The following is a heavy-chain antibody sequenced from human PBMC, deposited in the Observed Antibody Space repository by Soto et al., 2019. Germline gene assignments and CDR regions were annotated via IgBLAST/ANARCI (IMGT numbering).Heavy chain of an antibody. CDR2: VTFDGSRT. CDR1: GFNFNNYA. V-gene: IGHV3-30*18. CDR3: AKAGWGGDYYYGLDV. D-gene: IGHD2-21*01. J-gene: IGHJ6*02. Sequence: GGSLRLSCAAPGFNFNNYAMHWVRQAPGKGLEWVAVVTFDGSRTYYADSVKGRFTISRDSSNNTVSLQMNSLTNEDTAVYYCAKAGWGGDYYYGLDVWGQGTTVTVSS.